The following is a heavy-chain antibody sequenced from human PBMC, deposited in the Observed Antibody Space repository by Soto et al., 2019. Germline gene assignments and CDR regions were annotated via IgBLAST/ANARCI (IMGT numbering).Heavy chain of an antibody. Sequence: SVKVSCKASGGTFASDAITWVRQAPGQRLEWVGRIIAIFGTTNYAQNLQGRVTISADKSTLTAYMELHSLTSDDTALYYCARDRRDSGYYTNRADSWGQGTLVTVSS. V-gene: IGHV1-69*06. CDR2: IIAIFGTT. CDR3: ARDRRDSGYYTNRADS. CDR1: GGTFASDA. D-gene: IGHD3-22*01. J-gene: IGHJ5*01.